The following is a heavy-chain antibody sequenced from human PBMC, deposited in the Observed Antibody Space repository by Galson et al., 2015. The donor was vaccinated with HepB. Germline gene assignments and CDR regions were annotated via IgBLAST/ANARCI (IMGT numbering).Heavy chain of an antibody. CDR1: GFSFSTYW. CDR2: IDSDGLST. J-gene: IGHJ4*02. Sequence: SLRLSCAASGFSFSTYWMYWVRQAPGKGLECVARIDSDGLSTNYVDSVKGRFTVSRDNGKRLLYLQTSSLRAEDTAVYYCVGSWFTFDYWGQGIMVTVSS. CDR3: VGSWFTFDY. V-gene: IGHV3-74*01. D-gene: IGHD6-13*01.